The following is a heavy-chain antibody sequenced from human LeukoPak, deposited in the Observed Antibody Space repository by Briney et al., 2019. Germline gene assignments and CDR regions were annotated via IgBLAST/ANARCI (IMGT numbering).Heavy chain of an antibody. D-gene: IGHD2-2*01. J-gene: IGHJ5*02. Sequence: PSETLSLTCTVSGGSISSYYWSWIRQPPGKGREWIGYIYYSGSTNYNPSLKSRVTISVDTSKNQFSLKLSSVTAADTAVYYCARDRALYCSSTSCYGTRRWFDPWGQGTLVTVSS. V-gene: IGHV4-59*01. CDR2: IYYSGST. CDR1: GGSISSYY. CDR3: ARDRALYCSSTSCYGTRRWFDP.